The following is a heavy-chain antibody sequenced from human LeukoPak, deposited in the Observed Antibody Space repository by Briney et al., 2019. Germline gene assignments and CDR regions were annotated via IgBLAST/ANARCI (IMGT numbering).Heavy chain of an antibody. CDR2: IYYSEST. V-gene: IGHV4-59*11. D-gene: IGHD2/OR15-2a*01. CDR1: GGSISSHY. Sequence: PSETLSLTCTVSGGSISSHYWSWIRRPPGKGLEWIGYIYYSESTNYNPSLKSRVTISVDTSKNQFSLKLSSVTAADTAVYYCARNIALPYYHYYMDVWGKGTTVTVSS. CDR3: ARNIALPYYHYYMDV. J-gene: IGHJ6*03.